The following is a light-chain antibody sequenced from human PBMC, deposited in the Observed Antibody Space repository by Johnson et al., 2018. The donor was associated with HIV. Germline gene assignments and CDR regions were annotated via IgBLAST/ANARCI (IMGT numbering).Light chain of an antibody. CDR2: KND. CDR3: GTWDTSLSAGCV. J-gene: IGLJ1*01. CDR1: SSTIGNNY. V-gene: IGLV1-51*02. Sequence: QSVLTQPPSVSAAPGQKVTISCSGSSSTIGNNYVSWYQVLPGTAPKLLIYKNDKRHSGIPDRFSGSKSGTSATLGITGLKTGDEADYYCGTWDTSLSAGCVFGTGTKVTVL.